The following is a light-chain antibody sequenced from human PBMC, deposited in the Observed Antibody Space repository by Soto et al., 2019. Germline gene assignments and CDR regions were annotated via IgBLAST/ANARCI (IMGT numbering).Light chain of an antibody. Sequence: DIQLTQSPSFLSASVGDRVTISCRASQDTRRNLAWYQQETGRAPRLLIYAASIVQSGVPSRFSGSGSGTEFTLPVSGLQPEDFATYYCQQLNAYPHTFGQGTKVEIK. V-gene: IGKV1-9*01. CDR3: QQLNAYPHT. J-gene: IGKJ2*01. CDR2: AAS. CDR1: QDTRRN.